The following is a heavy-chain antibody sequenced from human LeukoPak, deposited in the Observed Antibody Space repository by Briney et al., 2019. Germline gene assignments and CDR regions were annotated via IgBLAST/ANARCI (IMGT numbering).Heavy chain of an antibody. J-gene: IGHJ4*02. CDR1: GGSMSSYY. D-gene: IGHD2-15*01. Sequence: SETLSLTCTVSGGSMSSYYWSWIRQPAGKGLEWIGSIYHRGSTYYNPSLKSRVTISVDTSKNQLSLKLSSVTAADTAVYYCARESCSGSRCYPLDYWGQGTLVTVSS. CDR2: IYHRGST. V-gene: IGHV4-59*05. CDR3: ARESCSGSRCYPLDY.